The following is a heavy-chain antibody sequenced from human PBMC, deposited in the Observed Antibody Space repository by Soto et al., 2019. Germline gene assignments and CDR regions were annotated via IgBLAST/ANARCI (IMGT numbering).Heavy chain of an antibody. D-gene: IGHD3-10*01. CDR2: VDHSGRT. Sequence: XTLSLPCAVSGXSINSDEYWGWILQPPVKGLELIGSVDHSGRTYYSTSLRSLLDIFIDTSKNKFSLRLTSVTAAETAMYFCAKKGYYPSGKINLFDSWGPGTLVPVSS. J-gene: IGHJ4*02. CDR1: GXSINSDEY. V-gene: IGHV4-38-2*01. CDR3: AKKGYYPSGKINLFDS.